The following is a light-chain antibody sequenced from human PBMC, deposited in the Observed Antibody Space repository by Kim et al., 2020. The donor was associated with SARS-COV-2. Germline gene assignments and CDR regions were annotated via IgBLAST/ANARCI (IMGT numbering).Light chain of an antibody. CDR1: SGHSSYA. CDR2: LNSDGSH. CDR3: QTWGTGTWV. V-gene: IGLV4-69*01. J-gene: IGLJ3*02. Sequence: SVKLTCTLRSGHSSYAIAWHQQQPEKGPRYLMKLNSDGSHSKGDGIPDRFSGSSSGAERYLTISSLQSEDEADYYCQTWGTGTWVFGGGTQLTVL.